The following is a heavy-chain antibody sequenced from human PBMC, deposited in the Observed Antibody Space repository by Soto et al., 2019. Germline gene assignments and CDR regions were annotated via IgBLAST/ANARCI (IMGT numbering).Heavy chain of an antibody. CDR3: AREGVHNYNEYYFDY. V-gene: IGHV3-21*06. CDR2: ISGIRDYI. D-gene: IGHD3-22*01. J-gene: IGHJ4*02. CDR1: GFTFSYYA. Sequence: GGSLRLSCAASGFTFSYYALHWVRRAPGKGLEWVSSISGIRDYIRYADSVKGRFTISRDNAKTSLYLQMNSLTAEDTAVYYCAREGVHNYNEYYFDYWGQGTLVTVSS.